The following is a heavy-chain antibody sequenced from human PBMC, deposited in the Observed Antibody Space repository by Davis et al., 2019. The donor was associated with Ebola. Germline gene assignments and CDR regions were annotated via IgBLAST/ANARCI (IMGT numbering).Heavy chain of an antibody. Sequence: PGGSLRLSCAASGFTFSSYAMHWVRQAPGKGLEWVAVISYDGSNKYYADSVKGRFTISRDNSKNTLYLQMNSLRAEDTAVYYCAKGPKVPKNSGLDYWGQGTLVTVSS. CDR3: AKGPKVPKNSGLDY. CDR1: GFTFSSYA. J-gene: IGHJ4*02. V-gene: IGHV3-30-3*01. D-gene: IGHD1-26*01. CDR2: ISYDGSNK.